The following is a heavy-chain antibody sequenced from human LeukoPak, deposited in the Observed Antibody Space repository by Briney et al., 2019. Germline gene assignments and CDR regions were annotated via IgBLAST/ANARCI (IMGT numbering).Heavy chain of an antibody. CDR2: IYYSGST. CDR3: ARVGDGYYFDY. V-gene: IGHV4-59*01. CDR1: GGSISSYY. D-gene: IGHD5-24*01. J-gene: IGHJ4*02. Sequence: PSETLSLTCTVSGGSISSYYWSWIRQPPGKGLEWIGYIYYSGSTNYNPSLKSRVTISVDTSKNQFSLKLSSVTAADTAVYYCARVGDGYYFDYWGQGPWSPSPQ.